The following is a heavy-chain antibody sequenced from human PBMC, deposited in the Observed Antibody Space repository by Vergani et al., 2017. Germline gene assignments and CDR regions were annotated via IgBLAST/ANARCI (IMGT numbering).Heavy chain of an antibody. CDR2: IYPADSDT. V-gene: IGHV5-51*01. J-gene: IGHJ4*02. CDR1: EYSFGNYW. CDR3: ARHTTYTDS. Sequence: EVELVQSGPELLKPGESLKISCKGSEYSFGNYWIGWVRQMPGKGLEWMGIIYPADSDTRYSPSFQGQVTISADKSISTAFLQWDSLKASDTALYYCARHTTYTDSWGQGTLVTVSS. D-gene: IGHD1-1*01.